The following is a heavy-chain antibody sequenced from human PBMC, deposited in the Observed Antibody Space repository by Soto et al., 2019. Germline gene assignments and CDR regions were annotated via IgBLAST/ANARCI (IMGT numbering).Heavy chain of an antibody. CDR3: ARLPQFLWVGPLTSRADYFNF. Sequence: VESLKISCTGSGYSFSTYWIAWVRQMPGKGLEWMGIIYPGDSDTRYSPSFQGQVTISADTSTKTAYLQWSSLKASDTAIYYCARLPQFLWVGPLTSRADYFNFWGPRTLVTVSS. D-gene: IGHD3-10*01. V-gene: IGHV5-51*01. J-gene: IGHJ4*02. CDR2: IYPGDSDT. CDR1: GYSFSTYW.